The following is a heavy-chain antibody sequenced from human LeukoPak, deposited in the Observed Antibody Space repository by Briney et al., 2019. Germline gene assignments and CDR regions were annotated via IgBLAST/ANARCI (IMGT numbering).Heavy chain of an antibody. Sequence: GGSLRLSCAASGFTFSSYAMHWVRQAPGKGLEWVAVIWYDGSNKYYADSVKGRFTISRDNSKNTLYLQMNSLRAEDTAVYYCARKSDYGRFDYWGQGTLVTVSS. CDR1: GFTFSSYA. J-gene: IGHJ4*02. D-gene: IGHD4-17*01. CDR3: ARKSDYGRFDY. CDR2: IWYDGSNK. V-gene: IGHV3-33*08.